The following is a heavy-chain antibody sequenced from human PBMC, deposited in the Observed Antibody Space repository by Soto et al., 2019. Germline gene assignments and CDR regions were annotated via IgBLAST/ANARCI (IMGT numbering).Heavy chain of an antibody. CDR2: IYYSGST. D-gene: IGHD4-17*01. Sequence: QVQLQESGPGLVKPSETLSLTCTVSGGSISSYYWSWIRQPPGKGLEWIGYIYYSGSTNYNPSLKSRVTKTVDTAKNQFSLKLSSVTAADTAVYYCAGGSVRWLDYYSYGMDVWGQGTTVTVSS. CDR1: GGSISSYY. J-gene: IGHJ6*02. V-gene: IGHV4-59*01. CDR3: AGGSVRWLDYYSYGMDV.